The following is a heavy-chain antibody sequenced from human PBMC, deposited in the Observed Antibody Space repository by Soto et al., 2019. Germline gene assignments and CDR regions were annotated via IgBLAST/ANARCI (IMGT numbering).Heavy chain of an antibody. CDR1: GDSVSSNSAA. J-gene: IGHJ6*02. CDR3: ARVEAEAGHYYYYGMDV. Sequence: PSQTLSLTCAISGDSVSSNSAAWNWIRQSPSRGLEWLGRTYYRAKWYNDYAVSVKSRITINPDTSKSQFSLQLNSVTPEDTAVYYCARVEAEAGHYYYYGMDVWCQWTTVTVSS. V-gene: IGHV6-1*01. CDR2: TYYRAKWYN. D-gene: IGHD6-13*01.